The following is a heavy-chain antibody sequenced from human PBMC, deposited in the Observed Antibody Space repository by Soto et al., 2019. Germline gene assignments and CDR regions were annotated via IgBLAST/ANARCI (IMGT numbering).Heavy chain of an antibody. D-gene: IGHD6-6*01. CDR1: GYTFTSYD. J-gene: IGHJ4*02. V-gene: IGHV1-8*01. CDR2: MNPNSGNT. Sequence: GASVKVSCKASGYTFTSYDINWVRQATGQGLEWMGWMNPNSGNTGYAQKIQGRVTMTRNTSISTAYMELSSLRSEDTAKYYSARGLYNRRYSSSSGLGTDYWGQGTLVTVSS. CDR3: ARGLYNRRYSSSSGLGTDY.